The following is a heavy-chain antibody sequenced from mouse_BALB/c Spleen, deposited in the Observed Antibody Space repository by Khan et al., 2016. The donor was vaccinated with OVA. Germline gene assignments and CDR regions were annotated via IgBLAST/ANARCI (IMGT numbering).Heavy chain of an antibody. CDR3: ARQKYCGYAVDY. CDR1: GYSITSNYA. CDR2: ISYSGAT. J-gene: IGHJ4*01. Sequence: EVQLQESGPSLVKPSQSLSLTCTVTGYSITSNYAWSWIRQFPGSKLEWMGYISYSGATNYNPSLQSRISVTRDSSAKQFFLQLSSVTTEDTATYFCARQKYCGYAVDYWGQGTSVTGSS. D-gene: IGHD2-10*02. V-gene: IGHV3-2*02.